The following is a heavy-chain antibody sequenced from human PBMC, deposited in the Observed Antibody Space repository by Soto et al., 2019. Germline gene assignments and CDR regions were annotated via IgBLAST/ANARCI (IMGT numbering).Heavy chain of an antibody. V-gene: IGHV3-7*03. Sequence: PGGSLRLSCVASASTFSSHLMTWVRQAPGKGLEWVANIKEDGSENYYVDSVKGRFTISRDNDKKSLYLQMSSLRAEDTAVYYCAWTLTATGWFGPWGQGTLVTVSS. CDR2: IKEDGSEN. CDR3: AWTLTATGWFGP. J-gene: IGHJ5*02. CDR1: ASTFSSHL.